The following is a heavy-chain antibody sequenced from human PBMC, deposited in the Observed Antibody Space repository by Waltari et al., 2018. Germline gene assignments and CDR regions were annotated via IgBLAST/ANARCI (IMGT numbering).Heavy chain of an antibody. D-gene: IGHD4-17*01. Sequence: QVQLQQWGAGLLKPSETLSLTCAVYGGSFSGYYWSWIRQPPGKGLEWIGEINHSGSTNYHPSLKSRVTISVDTSKNQFSLKLSSVTAADTAVYYCARSPGLHGDYIPQYYYYYMDVWGKGTTVTVSS. J-gene: IGHJ6*03. CDR3: ARSPGLHGDYIPQYYYYYMDV. CDR2: INHSGST. CDR1: GGSFSGYY. V-gene: IGHV4-34*01.